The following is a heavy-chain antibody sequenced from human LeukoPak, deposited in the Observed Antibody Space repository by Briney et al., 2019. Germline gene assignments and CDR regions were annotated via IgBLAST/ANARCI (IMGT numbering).Heavy chain of an antibody. J-gene: IGHJ4*02. CDR2: IYSGGST. V-gene: IGHV3-53*01. CDR1: GFTVSSNY. CDR3: ARASGGNSPVRDY. D-gene: IGHD2-15*01. Sequence: GGSLRLSCAASGFTVSSNYMSWVRQAPGKGLEWVSVIYSGGSTYYADSVKGRFTISRDNSKNTLYLQMNSLRAEDTAVYYCARASGGNSPVRDYWGQGTLVTVSP.